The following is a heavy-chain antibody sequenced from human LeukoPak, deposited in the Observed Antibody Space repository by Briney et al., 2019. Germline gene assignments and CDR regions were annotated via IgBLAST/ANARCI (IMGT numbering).Heavy chain of an antibody. J-gene: IGHJ4*02. CDR2: IYYSGST. Sequence: SETLSLTCTVSGGSVSSGSYYWSWIRQPPGKGLEWIGYIYYSGSTNYNPSLKSRVTISVDTSKNQFSLKLSSVTAADTAVYYCARQASYGGNSDYFDYWGQGTPVTVSS. V-gene: IGHV4-61*01. D-gene: IGHD4-23*01. CDR3: ARQASYGGNSDYFDY. CDR1: GGSVSSGSYY.